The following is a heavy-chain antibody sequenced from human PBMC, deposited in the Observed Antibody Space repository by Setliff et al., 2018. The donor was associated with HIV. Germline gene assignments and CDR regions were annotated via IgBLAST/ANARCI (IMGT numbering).Heavy chain of an antibody. CDR2: INPGGGST. Sequence: ASVKVSCKASGYTFTSYYMHWVRQAPGQGLEWMGVINPGGGSTTYAQKFQGRVTMTRDTSTSTVYMELSSLRSEDTAVYYCARAVSTLIRGVTLNHFYYIDVWGTGTTVTVSS. CDR3: ARAVSTLIRGVTLNHFYYIDV. J-gene: IGHJ6*03. D-gene: IGHD3-10*01. CDR1: GYTFTSYY. V-gene: IGHV1-46*01.